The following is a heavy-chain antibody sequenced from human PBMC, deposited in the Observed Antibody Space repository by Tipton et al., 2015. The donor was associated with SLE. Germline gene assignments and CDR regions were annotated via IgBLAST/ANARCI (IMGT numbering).Heavy chain of an antibody. V-gene: IGHV3-66*02. Sequence: SLRLFCAASGITVSDNYMNWVRQAPGKGLEWVSVIYSGGTTYYADSARGRFTISRDNSQNTVFLQMNSLTTDDTAVYYCARDLGSSAFDPWGQGTLVTVSS. CDR2: IYSGGTT. CDR1: GITVSDNY. D-gene: IGHD1-26*01. J-gene: IGHJ5*02. CDR3: ARDLGSSAFDP.